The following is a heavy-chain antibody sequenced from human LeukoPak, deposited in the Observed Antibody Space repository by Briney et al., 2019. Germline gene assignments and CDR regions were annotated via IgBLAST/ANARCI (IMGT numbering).Heavy chain of an antibody. J-gene: IGHJ4*02. V-gene: IGHV3-9*01. CDR3: ARDWGSSGWFYFDS. D-gene: IGHD6-19*01. CDR2: ITWNNETL. CDR1: GFKFHNYA. Sequence: QPGGSLRLSCTASGFKFHNYALHWVRHAPGKGLEWVSGITWNNETLDYADSVKGRFIISRDNAKNSIYLQMNSLKAEDTALYYCARDWGSSGWFYFDSWGQGTLVSVSS.